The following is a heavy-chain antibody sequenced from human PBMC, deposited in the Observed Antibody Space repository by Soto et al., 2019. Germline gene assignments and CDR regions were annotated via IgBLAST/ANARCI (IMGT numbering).Heavy chain of an antibody. D-gene: IGHD3-10*01. V-gene: IGHV4-4*02. Sequence: SETLSLTCAVSGGSISSSNWWSWVRQPPGKGLEWIGEIYHSGSTNYNPSLKSRVTISVDKSKNQFSLKLSSVTAADTAVYYCARVVTMVRGVHGMDVWGKGTKVTVSS. CDR1: GGSISSSNW. CDR2: IYHSGST. J-gene: IGHJ6*04. CDR3: ARVVTMVRGVHGMDV.